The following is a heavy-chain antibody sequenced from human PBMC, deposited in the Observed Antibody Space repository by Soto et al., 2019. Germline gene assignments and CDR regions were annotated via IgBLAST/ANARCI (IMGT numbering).Heavy chain of an antibody. Sequence: SETLSLTCTVSGGSISSYYWSWIRQPPGKGLEWIGYIYYSGSTNYNPSLKSRVTISVDTSKNQFSLKLSSVTAADTAVYYCARDHCSGGSCRYYYGMDVWGQGTTVTIS. CDR3: ARDHCSGGSCRYYYGMDV. V-gene: IGHV4-59*01. CDR2: IYYSGST. J-gene: IGHJ6*02. CDR1: GGSISSYY. D-gene: IGHD2-15*01.